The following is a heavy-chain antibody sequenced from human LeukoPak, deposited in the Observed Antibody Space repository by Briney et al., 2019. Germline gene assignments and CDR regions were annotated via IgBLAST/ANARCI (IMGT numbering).Heavy chain of an antibody. D-gene: IGHD6-19*01. CDR2: IYHSGST. CDR1: GGSISSGSYY. V-gene: IGHV4-61*10. J-gene: IGHJ4*02. Sequence: SETLSLTCTVSGGSISSGSYYWSWIRQPAGKGLEWIGYIYHSGSTYYNPSLKSRVTISVDRSKNQFSLKLSSVTAADTAVYYCARSWPLGYSSNLGVVYFDYWGQGTLVTVSS. CDR3: ARSWPLGYSSNLGVVYFDY.